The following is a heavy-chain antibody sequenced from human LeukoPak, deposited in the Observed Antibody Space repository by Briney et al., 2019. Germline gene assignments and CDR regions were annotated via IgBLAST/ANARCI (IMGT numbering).Heavy chain of an antibody. J-gene: IGHJ3*02. CDR2: ISTYNANT. Sequence: ASVKVSCKASGYTFTSYGISWVRQAPGQGLEWMGWISTYNANTHYAQKVQGRVTMTRDTSTRTAYMELKSLRSDDTAVYYCARESYYYDSSGYYPDAFDSWGQGTMVNVSS. D-gene: IGHD3-22*01. CDR1: GYTFTSYG. V-gene: IGHV1-18*01. CDR3: ARESYYYDSSGYYPDAFDS.